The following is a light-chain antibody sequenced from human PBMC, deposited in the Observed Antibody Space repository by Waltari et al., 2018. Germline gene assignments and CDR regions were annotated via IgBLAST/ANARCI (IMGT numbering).Light chain of an antibody. Sequence: QSALTQPASVSGSPGQSITISCTGFNSNVGIYNLVSWYQKHPAKAPKLLIYEGNRRPSGVSNRFAGSKSDNTASLTLSGLQAEDEADYYCCSNVGSSVFFGGGTKLTVL. CDR2: EGN. J-gene: IGLJ2*01. V-gene: IGLV2-23*03. CDR3: CSNVGSSVF. CDR1: NSNVGIYNL.